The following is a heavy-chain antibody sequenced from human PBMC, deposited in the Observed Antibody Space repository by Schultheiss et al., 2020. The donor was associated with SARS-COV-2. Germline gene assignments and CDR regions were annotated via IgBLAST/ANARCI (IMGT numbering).Heavy chain of an antibody. V-gene: IGHV3-30*03. CDR1: GFTFSDYY. CDR3: AREPTDSSGWDMYYFDY. D-gene: IGHD6-19*01. J-gene: IGHJ4*02. Sequence: GGSLRLSCAASGFTFSDYYMSWIRQAPGKGLEWVAVVSYDGSNKYYADSVKGRFTISRDNAKNSLYLQMNSLRAEDTAVYYCAREPTDSSGWDMYYFDYWGQGTLVTVSS. CDR2: VSYDGSNK.